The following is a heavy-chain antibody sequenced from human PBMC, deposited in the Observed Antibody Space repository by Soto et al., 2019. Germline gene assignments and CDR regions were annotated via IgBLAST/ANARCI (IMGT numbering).Heavy chain of an antibody. D-gene: IGHD5-12*01. J-gene: IGHJ4*02. CDR3: ARDGKVDGYNQAYYFDY. Sequence: QVQLVQSGAEVKKPGSSVKVSCKASGGTFSSYAISWVRQAPGQGLEWMGGLIPILGTANYAQKFQGRVTITADESTSTAYMELSSLRSEETAVYYCARDGKVDGYNQAYYFDYWGQGTLVTVSS. CDR2: LIPILGTA. CDR1: GGTFSSYA. V-gene: IGHV1-69*01.